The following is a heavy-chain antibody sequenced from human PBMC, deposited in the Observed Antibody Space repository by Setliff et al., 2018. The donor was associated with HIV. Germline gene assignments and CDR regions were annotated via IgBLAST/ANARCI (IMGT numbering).Heavy chain of an antibody. J-gene: IGHJ4*02. D-gene: IGHD6-13*01. V-gene: IGHV4-38-2*02. CDR2: IYTSGST. CDR1: GYSISSGYY. CDR3: ARDGYSSSWYVISGSFDY. Sequence: SETLSLTCAVSGYSISSGYYWGWIRQPPGKGLEWIGRIYTSGSTNYNPSLKSRATISVDTSENQFSLKLSSVTAADTAVYYCARDGYSSSWYVISGSFDYWGQGILVTVSS.